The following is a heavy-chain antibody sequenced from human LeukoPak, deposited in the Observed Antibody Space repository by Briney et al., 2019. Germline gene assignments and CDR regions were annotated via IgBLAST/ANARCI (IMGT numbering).Heavy chain of an antibody. D-gene: IGHD6-19*01. J-gene: IGHJ3*02. CDR3: ARDLPGYSSGWNRMAFDI. V-gene: IGHV3-30-3*01. CDR2: ISYEGSST. Sequence: GGSLRLSCAASGFTFSSHAMHWVRQAPGKGLEWVAVISYEGSSTVYTDSVKGRFTISRDNSKNTLYVQMNSLRAEDTAVYYCARDLPGYSSGWNRMAFDIWGQGTMVTVSS. CDR1: GFTFSSHA.